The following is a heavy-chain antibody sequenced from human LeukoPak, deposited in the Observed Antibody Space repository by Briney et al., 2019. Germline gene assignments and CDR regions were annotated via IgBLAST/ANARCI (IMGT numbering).Heavy chain of an antibody. CDR2: ITSSSSYI. CDR3: ARSATSSSSRINWFDA. V-gene: IGHV3-21*01. Sequence: PGGSLRLSCTASGFTFSTYSMNWVCQAPGKGLEWVSSITSSSSYIFYVDSVKGRFTISRDNAKNSLHQQMDSLRAEDSAVYYCARSATSSSSRINWFDAWGQGTLVTVSS. CDR1: GFTFSTYS. D-gene: IGHD6-6*01. J-gene: IGHJ5*02.